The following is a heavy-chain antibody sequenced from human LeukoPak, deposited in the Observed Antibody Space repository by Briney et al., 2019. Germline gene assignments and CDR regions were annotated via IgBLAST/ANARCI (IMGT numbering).Heavy chain of an antibody. CDR3: ARAPMVRGVIMSRRNWFDP. J-gene: IGHJ5*02. Sequence: ASVKVSCKASGYTFTNYDIDWVRQATGQGLEWMGWMNPNSGNTGYAQKFQGRVTMTRNTSISTAYMELSSLRSEDTAVYYCARAPMVRGVIMSRRNWFDPRGQGTLVTVSS. V-gene: IGHV1-8*01. D-gene: IGHD3-10*01. CDR1: GYTFTNYD. CDR2: MNPNSGNT.